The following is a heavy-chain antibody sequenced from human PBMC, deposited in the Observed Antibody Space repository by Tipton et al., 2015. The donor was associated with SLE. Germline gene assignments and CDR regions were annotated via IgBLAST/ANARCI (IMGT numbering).Heavy chain of an antibody. CDR2: ISSSGSYI. V-gene: IGHV3-21*01. CDR1: GFTFSIHN. J-gene: IGHJ4*02. D-gene: IGHD1-20*01. CDR3: ARDTITGTGGFDY. Sequence: SLRLSCAASGFTFSIHNINWVRQAPGKELEWISSISSSGSYIYYADSVKGRFTISRDNSKNTLYLQMNSLRAEDTAVYYCARDTITGTGGFDYGGQGTLVTVSS.